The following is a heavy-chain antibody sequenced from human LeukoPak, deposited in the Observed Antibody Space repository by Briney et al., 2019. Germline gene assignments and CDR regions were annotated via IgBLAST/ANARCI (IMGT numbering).Heavy chain of an antibody. CDR3: TRADYGGNGDAFDI. CDR2: IRSKAYGGTT. V-gene: IGHV3-49*04. D-gene: IGHD4-23*01. Sequence: GRSLRLSCTASGFTFGDYAMSWVRQAPGKGLEWVGFIRSKAYGGTTEYAASVKGRFTISRDDSKSIAYLQMNSLKTEDTAVYYCTRADYGGNGDAFDIWGQGTMVTASS. J-gene: IGHJ3*02. CDR1: GFTFGDYA.